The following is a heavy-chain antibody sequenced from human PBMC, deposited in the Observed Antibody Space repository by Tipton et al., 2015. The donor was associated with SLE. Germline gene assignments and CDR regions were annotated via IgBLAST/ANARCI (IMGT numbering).Heavy chain of an antibody. J-gene: IGHJ5*02. CDR3: AGEEYSSGWTEVHWFDP. CDR1: GGSISSYY. Sequence: GSLRLSCTVSGGSISSYYWSWIRQPPGKGLEWIGYIYYSGSTNYNPSLKSRVTISVDTSKNQFSLKLSSVTAADTAVYYCAGEEYSSGWTEVHWFDPWGQGTLVPVSS. CDR2: IYYSGST. D-gene: IGHD6-19*01. V-gene: IGHV4-59*01.